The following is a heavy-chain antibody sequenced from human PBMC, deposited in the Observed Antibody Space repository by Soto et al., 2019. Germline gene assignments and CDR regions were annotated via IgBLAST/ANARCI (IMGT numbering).Heavy chain of an antibody. CDR3: ARVGGEEWLLLDFDY. V-gene: IGHV4-59*01. CDR2: IYYSGST. Sequence: SETLSLTCTVSGGSISSYYWSWIRQPPGKGLEWIGYIYYSGSTNYNPSLKSRVTISVDTSKNQFSLKLSSVTAADTAVYYCARVGGEEWLLLDFDYWGQGTLVTVSS. J-gene: IGHJ4*02. CDR1: GGSISSYY. D-gene: IGHD3-3*01.